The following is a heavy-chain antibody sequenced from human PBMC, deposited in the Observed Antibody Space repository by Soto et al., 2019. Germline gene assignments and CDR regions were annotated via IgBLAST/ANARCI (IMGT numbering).Heavy chain of an antibody. J-gene: IGHJ6*02. CDR2: INPNGGDT. CDR1: GYTFTANC. V-gene: IGHV1-2*02. D-gene: IGHD6-13*01. Sequence: GASVKVSCKASGYTFTANCIHWVRQAPGQGLEWMGWINPNGGDTKSALRFQGRVTMTRDTSISTAYMEVNSLRSDDAAVYYCARAGIAAAGSGEYAMDVWGQGTTVTVSS. CDR3: ARAGIAAAGSGEYAMDV.